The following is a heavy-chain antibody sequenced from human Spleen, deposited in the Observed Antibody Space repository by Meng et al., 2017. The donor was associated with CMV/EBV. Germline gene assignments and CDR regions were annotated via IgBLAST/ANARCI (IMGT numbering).Heavy chain of an antibody. CDR1: GFTFSSYW. V-gene: IGHV3-30*02. CDR2: IRYDRSNT. Sequence: LSLTCAASGFTFSSYWMSWVRQAPGKGLEWVAFIRYDRSNTYYTDSVKGRFTISRDNSKNTLFLQMNSLRAEDTAVYYCARDSGAMVGAKTRAFDIWGQGTMVTVSS. J-gene: IGHJ3*02. CDR3: ARDSGAMVGAKTRAFDI. D-gene: IGHD1-26*01.